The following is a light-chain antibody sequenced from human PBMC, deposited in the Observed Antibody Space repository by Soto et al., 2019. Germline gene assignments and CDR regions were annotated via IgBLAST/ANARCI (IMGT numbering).Light chain of an antibody. CDR1: QNVGRN. J-gene: IGKJ2*01. Sequence: EIVMTQSPDTLSVSPGERATLSCRASQNVGRNVAWYQQRPGQAPRLLIHGTSTRAAYIPARFSGSVSGTDFTLTINRLHPEDFVIYYCQQYNNWPPMSTFGQGTKLEMK. CDR3: QQYNNWPPMST. CDR2: GTS. V-gene: IGKV3-15*01.